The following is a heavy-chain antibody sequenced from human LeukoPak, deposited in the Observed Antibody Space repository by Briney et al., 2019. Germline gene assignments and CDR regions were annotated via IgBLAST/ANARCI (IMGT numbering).Heavy chain of an antibody. D-gene: IGHD4-17*01. CDR1: GHTFTGYY. Sequence: ASVKVSCKASGHTFTGYYMHWVRQAPGQGLEWMGWINPNSGGTNYAQKFQGRVTMTRDTSISTAYMELSRLRSDDTAVYYCARALTVTTPYFDYWGQGTLVTVSS. J-gene: IGHJ4*02. CDR2: INPNSGGT. V-gene: IGHV1-2*02. CDR3: ARALTVTTPYFDY.